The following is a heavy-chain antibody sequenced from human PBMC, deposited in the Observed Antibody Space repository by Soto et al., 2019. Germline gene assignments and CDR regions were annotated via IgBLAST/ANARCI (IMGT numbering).Heavy chain of an antibody. Sequence: SETLSLTCTVSGGSISSYYWSWIRQPPGKGLEWIGYIYYSGSTNYNPSLKSRVTISVDTSKNQFSLKLSSVTAADTAVYYCARGMQQLPSRWFDPWGQGTLVTVSS. J-gene: IGHJ5*02. CDR2: IYYSGST. D-gene: IGHD6-13*01. V-gene: IGHV4-59*01. CDR1: GGSISSYY. CDR3: ARGMQQLPSRWFDP.